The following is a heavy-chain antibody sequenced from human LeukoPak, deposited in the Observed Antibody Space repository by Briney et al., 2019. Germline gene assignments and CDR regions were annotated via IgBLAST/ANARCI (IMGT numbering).Heavy chain of an antibody. D-gene: IGHD2-21*01. J-gene: IGHJ2*01. CDR2: INSDGSST. CDR1: GFTFSSYW. V-gene: IGHV3-74*01. Sequence: PGGSLRLSCVASGFTFSSYWMHWVRQAPGKGLVWVSRINSDGSSTSYADSVKGRFTISRDNAKNTLYLQMNSLRAEDTAVYYCARAPNDVVSPHFDLWGRGTLVTVSS. CDR3: ARAPNDVVSPHFDL.